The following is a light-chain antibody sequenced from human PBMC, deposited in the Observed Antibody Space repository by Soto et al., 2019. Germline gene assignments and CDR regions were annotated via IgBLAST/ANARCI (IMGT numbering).Light chain of an antibody. CDR1: SSNIGSNT. CDR3: AAWDDTVV. Sequence: QFVLTQPPSASGTPGQRVTISCSGSSSNIGSNTVNWYQQLPGTAPKLLIYSNNQRPSGVPDRFSGSKSGTSASLAISGLQSEDEADYYCAAWDDTVVIGGGTKLTVL. V-gene: IGLV1-44*01. J-gene: IGLJ2*01. CDR2: SNN.